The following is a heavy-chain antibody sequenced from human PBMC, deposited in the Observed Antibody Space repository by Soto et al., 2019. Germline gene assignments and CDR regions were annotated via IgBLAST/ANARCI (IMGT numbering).Heavy chain of an antibody. J-gene: IGHJ4*02. CDR3: AKDRSGGRYYEFWSGYLGFEY. CDR2: ISGSGGST. V-gene: IGHV3-23*01. CDR1: GFTFSSYA. Sequence: LRLSCAASGFTFSSYAMNWVRQAPGKGLEWVSAISGSGGSTYYADSVKGRLTISRDNSKNTLYLQMNSLRAEDTAVYHCAKDRSGGRYYEFWSGYLGFEYRGQATLV. D-gene: IGHD3-3*01.